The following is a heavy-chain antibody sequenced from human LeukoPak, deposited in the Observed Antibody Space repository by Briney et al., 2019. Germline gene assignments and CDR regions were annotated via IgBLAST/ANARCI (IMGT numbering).Heavy chain of an antibody. V-gene: IGHV3-23*01. CDR3: ARVYGSSNYYYDRYYYYMDV. CDR2: VSGSGAST. D-gene: IGHD3-22*01. Sequence: PGGSLRLSCATSGFYFESYAMSWVRQAPGKGLKWVSGVSGSGASTYYADSVKGRFTISRDSSKNTLYLQLNSLRVEDTAVYYCARVYGSSNYYYDRYYYYMDVWGRGTTVTVSS. CDR1: GFYFESYA. J-gene: IGHJ6*03.